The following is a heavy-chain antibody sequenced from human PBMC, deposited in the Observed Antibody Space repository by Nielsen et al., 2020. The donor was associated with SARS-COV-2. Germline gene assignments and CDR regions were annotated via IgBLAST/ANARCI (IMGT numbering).Heavy chain of an antibody. J-gene: IGHJ4*02. CDR2: IRPDGTGA. Sequence: GESLKISCAASGFTFSASRMAWVRQAPGKGLEWLSNIRPDGTGANYVDSVKGRFTISRDNAKNLLYLQMGSLRADDTAVYFCKSEGNWGQGTLVTVSS. V-gene: IGHV3-7*03. CDR1: GFTFSASR. CDR3: KSEGN.